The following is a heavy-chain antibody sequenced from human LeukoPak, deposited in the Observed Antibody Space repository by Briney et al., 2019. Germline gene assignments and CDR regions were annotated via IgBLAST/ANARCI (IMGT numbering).Heavy chain of an antibody. CDR2: IYPGDSDT. J-gene: IGHJ4*02. CDR3: ARRVATIGGYYFDY. V-gene: IGHV5-51*01. Sequence: GESLKISCKGSGYSFTSYWIGRVRQMPGTSVEGMGIIYPGDSDTRYSPSFQGQVTISADKSISTAYLQWSSLKASDTAMYYCARRVATIGGYYFDYWGQGTLVTVSS. D-gene: IGHD5-12*01. CDR1: GYSFTSYW.